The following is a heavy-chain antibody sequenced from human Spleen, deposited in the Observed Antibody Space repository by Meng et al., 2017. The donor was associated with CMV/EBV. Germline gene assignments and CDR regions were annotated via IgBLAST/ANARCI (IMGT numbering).Heavy chain of an antibody. D-gene: IGHD3-16*02. CDR1: GYTFIGYY. Sequence: ASVKVSCKASGYTFIGYYIHWVRQAPGQGLEWMGWTNPKNGGTNYAQKFEGRVTMTRDTSVSTAYMELSSLKSDDTAVYYCATMFYDYVWGSYQRLGTRDDSWGQGTLITVSS. V-gene: IGHV1-2*02. J-gene: IGHJ4*02. CDR3: ATMFYDYVWGSYQRLGTRDDS. CDR2: TNPKNGGT.